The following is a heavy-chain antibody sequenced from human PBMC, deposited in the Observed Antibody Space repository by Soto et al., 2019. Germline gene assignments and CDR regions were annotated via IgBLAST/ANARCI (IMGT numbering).Heavy chain of an antibody. J-gene: IGHJ6*02. CDR1: GFTFNTYG. CDR3: ARADCTGAYCYSWPFNYGVDI. V-gene: IGHV3-33*08. CDR2: IWYDGSNK. Sequence: QVQLVESGGGVVQPGGSLRLSCTTSGFTFNTYGMHWVRQAPGKGLEWVASIWYDGSNKYYADSVKGGFTISRDNSTNTLYLQMNSLRAEDTALYYCARADCTGAYCYSWPFNYGVDIWGQGTTVTVSS. D-gene: IGHD2-15*01.